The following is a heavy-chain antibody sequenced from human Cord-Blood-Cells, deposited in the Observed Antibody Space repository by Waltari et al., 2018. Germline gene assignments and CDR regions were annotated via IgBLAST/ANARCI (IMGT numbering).Heavy chain of an antibody. D-gene: IGHD6-6*01. Sequence: QVQLQQWGAGLLKPSETLSLTCAVYGGSFSGYYWSWIRQPPGKGLEWIREINHSGSTNSNPSLKSRVTISVDTSKNQFSLKLSSVTAADTAVYYCARGKPPSSSIDYWGLGTLVTVSS. CDR1: GGSFSGYY. CDR3: ARGKPPSSSIDY. V-gene: IGHV4-34*01. J-gene: IGHJ4*02. CDR2: INHSGST.